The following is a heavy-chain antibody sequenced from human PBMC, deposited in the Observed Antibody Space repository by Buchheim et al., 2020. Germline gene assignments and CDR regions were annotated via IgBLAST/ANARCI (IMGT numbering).Heavy chain of an antibody. CDR1: GGSISSSSYY. Sequence: QLQLQESGPGLVKPSETLSLTCTVSGGSISSSSYYWGWIRQPPGKGREWIGSIYYSGSTYYNPSLKSRVTISVDTSKNQFSLKLSSVTAADTAVYYCARDRGDTCSGGSCYAVDRWGQGTL. D-gene: IGHD2-15*01. CDR3: ARDRGDTCSGGSCYAVDR. J-gene: IGHJ5*02. V-gene: IGHV4-39*07. CDR2: IYYSGST.